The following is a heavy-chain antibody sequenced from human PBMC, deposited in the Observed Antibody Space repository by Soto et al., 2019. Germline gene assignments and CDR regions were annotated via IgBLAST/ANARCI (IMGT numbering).Heavy chain of an antibody. CDR2: ISYDGINE. J-gene: IGHJ4*02. Sequence: QVQSVESGGSVVQPGRSLRLSCAASGFTFTSYAMHWVRQAPGKGLEWVAVISYDGINEYYADSVKGRFTISRDNSKNTLFLQMSSLRVEDTAVYYCARDRLRLGELSLIGYFDYWGQGTLVTVSS. V-gene: IGHV3-30*15. CDR3: ARDRLRLGELSLIGYFDY. CDR1: GFTFTSYA. D-gene: IGHD3-16*02.